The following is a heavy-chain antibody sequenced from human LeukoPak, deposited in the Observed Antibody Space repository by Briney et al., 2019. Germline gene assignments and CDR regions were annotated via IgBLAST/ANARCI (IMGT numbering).Heavy chain of an antibody. CDR3: ARDGRYYYAFDI. D-gene: IGHD1-26*01. V-gene: IGHV4-30-4*07. CDR2: IYYSGST. J-gene: IGHJ3*02. CDR1: GGSISSGGYS. Sequence: SQTLSLTCAVSGGSISSGGYSWSWIRQPPGKGLEWIGYIYYSGSTYYNPSLKSRATISVDMSKNQFSLKLSSVTAADTAVYYCARDGRYYYAFDIWGQGTMVTVSS.